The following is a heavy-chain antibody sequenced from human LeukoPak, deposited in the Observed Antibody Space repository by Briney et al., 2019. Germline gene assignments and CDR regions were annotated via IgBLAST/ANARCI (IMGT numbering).Heavy chain of an antibody. CDR2: IKSKTDGGTT. D-gene: IGHD3-10*01. CDR3: CTWFGELLGAVAFDI. Sequence: PGGSLRLSCAASGFTFSNAWMSWVRQAPGKGLEWVGRIKSKTDGGTTDYAAPVKGRFTISRDDSKNTLYLQMNSLKTEDTAVYYCCTWFGELLGAVAFDIWGQGTMVTVSS. J-gene: IGHJ3*02. CDR1: GFTFSNAW. V-gene: IGHV3-15*01.